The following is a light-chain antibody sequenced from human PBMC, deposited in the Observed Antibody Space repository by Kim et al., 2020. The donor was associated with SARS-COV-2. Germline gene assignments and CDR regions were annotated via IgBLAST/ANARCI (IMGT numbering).Light chain of an antibody. CDR3: QQYDNLPLT. CDR1: QDISNY. Sequence: DIQMTQSPSSLSASVGDRVTITCQASQDISNYLNWYQQKPGKAPKLLIYDESNLETGVPSRFSGSGSGTDFTFTISSLQPEDIATYSGQQYDNLPLTFGGGTKVGIK. J-gene: IGKJ4*01. CDR2: DES. V-gene: IGKV1-33*01.